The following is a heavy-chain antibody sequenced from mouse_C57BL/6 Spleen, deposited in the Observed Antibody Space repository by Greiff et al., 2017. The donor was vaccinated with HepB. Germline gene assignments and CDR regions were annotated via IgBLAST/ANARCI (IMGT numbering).Heavy chain of an antibody. D-gene: IGHD2-3*01. CDR1: GYTFTSYD. CDR2: IYPRDGST. J-gene: IGHJ2*01. Sequence: LVESGPELVKPGASVKLSCKASGYTFTSYDINWVKQRPGQGLEWIGWIYPRDGSTKYNEKFKGKATLTVDTSSSTAYMELHSLTSEDSAVYFCARSGDDGPYYFDYWGQGTTLTVSS. V-gene: IGHV1-85*01. CDR3: ARSGDDGPYYFDY.